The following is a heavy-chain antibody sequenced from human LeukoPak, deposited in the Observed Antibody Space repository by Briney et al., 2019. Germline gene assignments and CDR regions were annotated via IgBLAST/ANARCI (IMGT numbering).Heavy chain of an antibody. CDR2: ISPDGGNT. CDR3: VPKGTEGY. J-gene: IGHJ4*02. Sequence: GGSLRLSCSASGFTFSSYAMHWVRQAPGKGLEYVSAISPDGGNTYYADSVKGRFSISRDNSKNTLYLQMSSLRPEDTAVYYCVPKGTEGYWGQGTLVAVSS. V-gene: IGHV3-64D*06. CDR1: GFTFSSYA.